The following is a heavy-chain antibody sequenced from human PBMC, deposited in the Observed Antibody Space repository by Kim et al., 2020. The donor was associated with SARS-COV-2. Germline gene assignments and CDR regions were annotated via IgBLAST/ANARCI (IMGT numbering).Heavy chain of an antibody. Sequence: SVKVSCKASGGTFSSYAISWVRQAPGQGLEWMGGIIPIFGTANYEQKFQGRVTITADESTNTAYMELSSLRSEDTAGYYFARGSYSSGGGDDWGQGTTVTVSS. CDR3: ARGSYSSGGGDD. V-gene: IGHV1-69*13. CDR2: IIPIFGTA. J-gene: IGHJ6*02. CDR1: GGTFSSYA. D-gene: IGHD6-19*01.